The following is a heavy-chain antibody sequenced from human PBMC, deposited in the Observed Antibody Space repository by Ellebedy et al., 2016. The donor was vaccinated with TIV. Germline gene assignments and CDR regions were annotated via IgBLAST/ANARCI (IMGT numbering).Heavy chain of an antibody. V-gene: IGHV3-64*04. Sequence: GESLKISXSVTGIVISNHNIHWVRQAPGKGLEYVSSISSSGGSTDYADSVKGRFTISRDNSKNTVYLQMNSLRAEDTAVYYCARGDFYYGMDVWGQGTTVTVSS. CDR1: GIVISNHN. J-gene: IGHJ6*02. CDR2: ISSSGGST. CDR3: ARGDFYYGMDV.